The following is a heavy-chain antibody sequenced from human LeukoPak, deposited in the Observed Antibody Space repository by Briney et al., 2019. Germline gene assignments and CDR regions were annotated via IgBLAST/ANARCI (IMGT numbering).Heavy chain of an antibody. CDR3: ARGPPDTYCSGGSCYDAFDI. CDR1: GGSFSGYY. D-gene: IGHD2-15*01. J-gene: IGHJ3*02. V-gene: IGHV4-34*01. Sequence: SETLSLTCAVYGGSFSGYYWSWIRQPPGKGLEWIGEINHSGSTNYNPSLKSRVTISVDTSKNQISLKPSSVTAADTAVYYCARGPPDTYCSGGSCYDAFDIWGQGTMVTVSS. CDR2: INHSGST.